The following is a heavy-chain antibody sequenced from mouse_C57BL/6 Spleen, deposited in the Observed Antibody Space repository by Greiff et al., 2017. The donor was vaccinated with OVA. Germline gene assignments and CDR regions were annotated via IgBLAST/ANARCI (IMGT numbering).Heavy chain of an antibody. CDR3: TRKGDYGSDYYAMDY. CDR1: GYTFTDYE. V-gene: IGHV1-15*01. CDR2: IDPETGGT. D-gene: IGHD1-1*01. Sequence: QVQLQQSGAELVRPGASVTLSCKASGYTFTDYEMHWVKQTPVHGLEWIGAIDPETGGTSYNQKFKGKAILTADKSSSTAYMELRSLTSEDSAVYYCTRKGDYGSDYYAMDYWGQGTSVTVSS. J-gene: IGHJ4*01.